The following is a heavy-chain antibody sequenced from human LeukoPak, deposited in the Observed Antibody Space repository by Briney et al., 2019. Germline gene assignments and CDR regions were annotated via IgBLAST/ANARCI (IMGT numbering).Heavy chain of an antibody. J-gene: IGHJ4*02. V-gene: IGHV3-74*01. D-gene: IGHD4-17*01. CDR3: IRDYPYGDYPGYFDY. Sequence: GGSLRLSCAASGFTFSSSAMHWVRQAPGKGLVWVSRINSDGSSTSYADSVKGRFTISRDNAKNTLYLQMNSLRAEDTAVYYCIRDYPYGDYPGYFDYWGQGTLVTVSS. CDR2: INSDGSST. CDR1: GFTFSSSA.